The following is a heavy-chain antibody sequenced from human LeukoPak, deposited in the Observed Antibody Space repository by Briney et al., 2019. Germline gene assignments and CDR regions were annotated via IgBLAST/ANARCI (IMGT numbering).Heavy chain of an antibody. CDR2: ISSSSSTI. Sequence: PGGSLRLSCAASGFTFSSYSMNWVRQAPGKGLEWVSYISSSSSTIYYADSVKGRFTISRDNAKNSLYLQMNSLRAKDTAVYYCARVAVTVTPIVVVIYLVDYWGQGTLVTVSS. CDR3: ARVAVTVTPIVVVIYLVDY. J-gene: IGHJ4*02. V-gene: IGHV3-48*01. CDR1: GFTFSSYS. D-gene: IGHD3-22*01.